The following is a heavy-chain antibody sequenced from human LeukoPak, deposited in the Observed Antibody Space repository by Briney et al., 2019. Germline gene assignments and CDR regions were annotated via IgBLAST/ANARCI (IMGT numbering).Heavy chain of an antibody. Sequence: PGGSLRLSCAASGVTFSSNWMSWVRQAPGKGLEWVANIKQDGTEKNYVDSVKGRFTISRDNAKNSLYLQMNSLRAEDMAVYYCEKAGNGFGYWGQGALVTVSS. CDR3: EKAGNGFGY. V-gene: IGHV3-7*01. D-gene: IGHD2-8*01. J-gene: IGHJ4*02. CDR1: GVTFSSNW. CDR2: IKQDGTEK.